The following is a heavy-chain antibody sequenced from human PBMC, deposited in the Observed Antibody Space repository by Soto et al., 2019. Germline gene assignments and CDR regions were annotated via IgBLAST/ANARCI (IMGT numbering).Heavy chain of an antibody. D-gene: IGHD6-13*01. CDR3: ARSIAAAGSFGPYYYYGMDV. Sequence: QVQLVESGGCVVQPGRSLRLSCAASGFTFSSYGMHWVRQAPGKGLEWVAVIWYDGSNKYYADSVKGRFTISRDNSKNTLYLQMNSLRAEDTAVYYCARSIAAAGSFGPYYYYGMDVWGQGTTVTVSS. J-gene: IGHJ6*02. CDR1: GFTFSSYG. V-gene: IGHV3-33*01. CDR2: IWYDGSNK.